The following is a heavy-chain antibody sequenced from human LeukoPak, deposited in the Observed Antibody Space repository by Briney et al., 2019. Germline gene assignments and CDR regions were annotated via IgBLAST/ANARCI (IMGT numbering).Heavy chain of an antibody. V-gene: IGHV3-30*18. D-gene: IGHD6-13*01. CDR1: GFTFSSYG. Sequence: GGSLRLPCAASGFTFSSYGMHWVRQAPGKGLEWVAVMSYDGSNKYYADSVKGRFTISRDNSKNTLYLQMNSLRTEDTAVYYCAKDRSSSWAIDCWGQGTLVTVSS. J-gene: IGHJ4*02. CDR2: MSYDGSNK. CDR3: AKDRSSSWAIDC.